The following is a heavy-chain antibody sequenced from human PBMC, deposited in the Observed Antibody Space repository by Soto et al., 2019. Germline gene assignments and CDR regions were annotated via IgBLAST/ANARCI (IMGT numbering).Heavy chain of an antibody. J-gene: IGHJ6*02. V-gene: IGHV1-69*13. CDR2: IIPIFGTA. CDR3: ARCRIFLEYYYYGMDV. CDR1: GGTFSSYA. D-gene: IGHD3-3*01. Sequence: ASVKVSCKASGGTFSSYAISWVRQAPGQGLEWMGGIIPIFGTANYAQKFQGRVTITADESTSTAYMELSSLRSEDTAVYYCARCRIFLEYYYYGMDVWGQGTTVTVSS.